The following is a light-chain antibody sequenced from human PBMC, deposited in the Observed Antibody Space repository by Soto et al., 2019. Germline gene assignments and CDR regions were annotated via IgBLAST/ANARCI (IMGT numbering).Light chain of an antibody. CDR1: QGISSY. CDR3: QQLNSYPLT. V-gene: IGKV1-9*01. Sequence: DIQLTQSPSFLSASVGDRVTITCRARQGISSYLAWYQQKPEKAPKLLIYAASTLQSGVPSRFSGSGSGTEFTLTISSLQPEDFATYYCQQLNSYPLTFGGGTKVDIK. CDR2: AAS. J-gene: IGKJ4*01.